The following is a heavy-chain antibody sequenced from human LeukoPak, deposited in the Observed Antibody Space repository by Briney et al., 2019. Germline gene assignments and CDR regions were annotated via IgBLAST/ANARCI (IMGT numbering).Heavy chain of an antibody. CDR1: GFTFDDYA. CDR3: AKDKLEEHAFDI. D-gene: IGHD3-3*01. CDR2: ISWNSGSI. Sequence: GGSLRLSCAASGFTFDDYAMHWVRQAPGKGLEWVSGISWNSGSIGYADSVKGRFTISRDNAKNSLYLQMNSLRAEDTALYYCAKDKLEEHAFDIWGQGTMVTVSS. V-gene: IGHV3-9*01. J-gene: IGHJ3*02.